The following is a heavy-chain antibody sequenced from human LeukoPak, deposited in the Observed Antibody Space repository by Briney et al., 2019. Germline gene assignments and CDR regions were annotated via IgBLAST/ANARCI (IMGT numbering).Heavy chain of an antibody. D-gene: IGHD2-2*01. CDR3: ARDADDIVVVSSPEKYMDV. Sequence: PGGSLRLSCAASGFTFSNYWMHWVRQAPGKGLVWVSRINSDGINTSYADSVKGRFTISRDNAKNSLYLQMNSLRAEDTAVYYCARDADDIVVVSSPEKYMDVWGKGTTVTISS. CDR2: INSDGINT. J-gene: IGHJ6*03. V-gene: IGHV3-74*01. CDR1: GFTFSNYW.